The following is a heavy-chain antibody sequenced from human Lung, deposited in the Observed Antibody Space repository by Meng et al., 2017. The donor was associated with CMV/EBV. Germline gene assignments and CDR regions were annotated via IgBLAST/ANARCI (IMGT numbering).Heavy chain of an antibody. CDR3: ARNRAGLHTEGNDY. J-gene: IGHJ4*02. D-gene: IGHD5-24*01. CDR2: INPNSGGT. Sequence: ASVXVSXKASGYTFTDYYMHWVRQAPGQGLEWMGWINPNSGGTNYAQKFQGRVTMTRDTSISTAYMELSRLRSDDTAVYYCARNRAGLHTEGNDYWGQGTLVTVSS. V-gene: IGHV1-2*02. CDR1: GYTFTDYY.